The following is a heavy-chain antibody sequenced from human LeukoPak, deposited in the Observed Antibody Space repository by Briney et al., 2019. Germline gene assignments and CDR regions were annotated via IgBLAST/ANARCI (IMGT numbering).Heavy chain of an antibody. J-gene: IGHJ4*02. CDR3: ARERAVAGTFNYFDY. Sequence: GASVKVSCKASGYTFTSYDINWVRQATGQGLEWMGWMNPNSGNTGYAQKFQGRVTMTRNTSISTAYMELSSLRSEDTALYYCARERAVAGTFNYFDYWGQGTLVTVSS. V-gene: IGHV1-8*01. CDR2: MNPNSGNT. D-gene: IGHD6-19*01. CDR1: GYTFTSYD.